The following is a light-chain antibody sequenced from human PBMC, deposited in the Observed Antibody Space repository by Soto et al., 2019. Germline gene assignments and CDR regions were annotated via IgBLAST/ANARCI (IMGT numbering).Light chain of an antibody. CDR1: QSVSNN. Sequence: EIVMTQSPATLSVSPGERATLSCRASQSVSNNLAWYQKKPGQAPRLLIYGASTRATGIPARFSGSGSGTDFTLTISSLQSADFAVYYCQQYNYWLTFGQGTKVEIK. J-gene: IGKJ1*01. CDR3: QQYNYWLT. V-gene: IGKV3-15*01. CDR2: GAS.